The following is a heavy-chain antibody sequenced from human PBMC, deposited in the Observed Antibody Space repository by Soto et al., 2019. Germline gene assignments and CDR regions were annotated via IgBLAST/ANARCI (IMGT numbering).Heavy chain of an antibody. CDR2: IRSKANGGET. D-gene: IGHD5-12*01. V-gene: IGHV3-49*03. Sequence: GGSLRLWCTPSGFTRGDYGMSWFRQAPGKGLEWVGFIRSKANGGETQYAASVQGRFTISRDESKNIAYLEINSLKTEDTAVYYCARARDGYNFSLDYWGQGTLVTVSS. J-gene: IGHJ4*01. CDR1: GFTRGDYG. CDR3: ARARDGYNFSLDY.